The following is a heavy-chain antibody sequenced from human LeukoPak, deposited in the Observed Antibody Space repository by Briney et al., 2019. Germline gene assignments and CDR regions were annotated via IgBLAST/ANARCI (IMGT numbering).Heavy chain of an antibody. CDR1: GGSFGGYY. CDR3: AGSLRGGGWYMY. D-gene: IGHD6-19*01. CDR2: INQSGST. Sequence: PSETLSLTCAVYGGSFGGYYWSWIRQPPGKGLERIGEINQSGSTNYNPSLKSRVTISLDTSKNQFSLKLSSVTAADTAVYYCAGSLRGGGWYMYWGQGTLVTVSS. J-gene: IGHJ4*02. V-gene: IGHV4-34*01.